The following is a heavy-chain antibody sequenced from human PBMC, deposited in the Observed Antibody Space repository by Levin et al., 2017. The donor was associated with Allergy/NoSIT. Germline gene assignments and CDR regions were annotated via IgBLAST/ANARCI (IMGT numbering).Heavy chain of an antibody. V-gene: IGHV3-23*01. D-gene: IGHD3-3*01. CDR2: ISGSGGST. J-gene: IGHJ4*02. Sequence: GESLKISCAASGFTFSSYAMSWVRQAPGKGLEWVSAISGSGGSTYYADSVKGRFTISRDNSKNTLYLQMNSLRAEDTAVYYCAKLGTIFGVVLPHFFDYWGQGTLVTVSS. CDR3: AKLGTIFGVVLPHFFDY. CDR1: GFTFSSYA.